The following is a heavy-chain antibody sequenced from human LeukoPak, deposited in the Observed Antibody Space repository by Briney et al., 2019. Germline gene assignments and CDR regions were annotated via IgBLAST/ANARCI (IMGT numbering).Heavy chain of an antibody. CDR2: IIPILGIA. CDR3: ARDRGNIAAAFWYYYYGMDV. CDR1: GGTFSSYA. Sequence: SVKVSCKASGGTFSSYAISWVRQAPGQGLEWMGRIIPILGIANYAQKFQGRVTITADKSTSTAYMELSSLRSEDTAVYYCARDRGNIAAAFWYYYYGMDVWGQGTTVTVSS. D-gene: IGHD6-25*01. J-gene: IGHJ6*02. V-gene: IGHV1-69*04.